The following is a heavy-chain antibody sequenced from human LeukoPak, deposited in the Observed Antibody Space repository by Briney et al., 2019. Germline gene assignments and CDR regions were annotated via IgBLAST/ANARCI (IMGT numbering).Heavy chain of an antibody. CDR1: GYTFTSYD. J-gene: IGHJ4*02. V-gene: IGHV1-8*01. Sequence: ASVKVSCKASGYTFTSYDINWVRPATGQGLEWMGWMNPNSGNTGYAQKFQGRVTMTRNTSISTAYMELSSLRSEDTAVYYCARGRYGDYAIDYWGQGTLVTVSS. D-gene: IGHD4-17*01. CDR3: ARGRYGDYAIDY. CDR2: MNPNSGNT.